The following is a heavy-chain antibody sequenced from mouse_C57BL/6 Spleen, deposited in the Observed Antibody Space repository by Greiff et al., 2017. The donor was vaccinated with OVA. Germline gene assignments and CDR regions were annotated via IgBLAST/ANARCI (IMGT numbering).Heavy chain of an antibody. CDR2: IYPGDGDT. CDR1: GYAFSSYW. Sequence: VKLVESGAELVKPGASVKISCKASGYAFSSYWMNWVKQRPGKGLEWIGQIYPGDGDTNYNGKFKGKATLTADKSSSTAYMQLSSLTSEDSAVYFCARAGGKWYFDVWGTGTTVTVSS. V-gene: IGHV1-80*01. J-gene: IGHJ1*03. CDR3: ARAGGKWYFDV.